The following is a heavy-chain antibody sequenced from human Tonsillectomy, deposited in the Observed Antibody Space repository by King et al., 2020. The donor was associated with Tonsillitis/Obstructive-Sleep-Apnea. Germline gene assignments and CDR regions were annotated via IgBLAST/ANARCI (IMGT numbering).Heavy chain of an antibody. D-gene: IGHD2-2*01. CDR3: TNNVQYCSSTSCDHFDY. Sequence: QLVQSGGGLVKPGGSLRLSCAASGFTFSNAWMNWVRQAPGKGLEWVGRIKSKTDGGTTDYAAPVKGRFTISGDDSKNTLYLQMNSLKTEDTAVYYCTNNVQYCSSTSCDHFDYWGQGTRVTVSS. V-gene: IGHV3-15*07. CDR1: GFTFSNAW. J-gene: IGHJ4*02. CDR2: IKSKTDGGTT.